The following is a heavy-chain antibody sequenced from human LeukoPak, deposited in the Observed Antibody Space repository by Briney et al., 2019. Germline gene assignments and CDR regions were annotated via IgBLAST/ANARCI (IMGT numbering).Heavy chain of an antibody. D-gene: IGHD2-21*01. J-gene: IGHJ4*02. V-gene: IGHV3-7*01. CDR1: GLTFTNYW. CDR2: LRQDASEI. Sequence: GGSLSLSCVASGLTFTNYWMSWVRQAPGKGLEWVASLRQDASEIHYVDSGEGRFTISRDNAQRSVFLQMNRLRVEDTAVYYCARGGYYRYDYWGQGTLVTVSS. CDR3: ARGGYYRYDY.